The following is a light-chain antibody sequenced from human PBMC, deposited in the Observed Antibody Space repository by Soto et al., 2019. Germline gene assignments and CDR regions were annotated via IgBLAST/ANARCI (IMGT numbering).Light chain of an antibody. Sequence: DIQMTQSPSSLSASVGDTVTITCRASQSISVHLNWYQQKPGKVPNLLIYAASNLQSGVPSRFSGSGSETDFALTISSLQPEDFVTYYCQQSYITPYTFGQGTKLEIK. J-gene: IGKJ2*01. CDR2: AAS. V-gene: IGKV1-39*01. CDR3: QQSYITPYT. CDR1: QSISVH.